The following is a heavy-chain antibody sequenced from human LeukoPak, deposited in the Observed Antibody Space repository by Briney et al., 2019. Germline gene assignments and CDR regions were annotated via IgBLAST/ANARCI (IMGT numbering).Heavy chain of an antibody. CDR1: GGSISSGGYY. Sequence: SETLSLTCTVSGGSISSGGYYWSWIRQPPGKGLEWIGRIYTSGSTNYNPSLKSRVTISVDTSKNQFSLKLSSVTAADTAVYYCARSLVYAIWFDPWGQGTLVTVSS. D-gene: IGHD2-8*01. J-gene: IGHJ5*02. CDR2: IYTSGST. V-gene: IGHV4-61*02. CDR3: ARSLVYAIWFDP.